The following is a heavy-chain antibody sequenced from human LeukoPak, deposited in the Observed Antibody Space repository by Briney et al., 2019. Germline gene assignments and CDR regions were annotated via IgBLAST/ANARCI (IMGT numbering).Heavy chain of an antibody. V-gene: IGHV3-9*01. CDR1: GFTFDDYA. CDR2: ISWNSGSI. CDR3: AKAIAAAGSELFDY. J-gene: IGHJ4*02. D-gene: IGHD6-13*01. Sequence: PGRSLRLSCAASGFTFDDYAMHWVRQAPGKGLERVSGISWNSGSIGYADSVKGRFTISRDNAKNSLYLQMNSLRAEDTALYYCAKAIAAAGSELFDYWGQGTLVTVSS.